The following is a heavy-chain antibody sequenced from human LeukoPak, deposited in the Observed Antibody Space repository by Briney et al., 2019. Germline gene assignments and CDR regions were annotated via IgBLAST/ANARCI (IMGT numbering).Heavy chain of an antibody. CDR3: ARDPDYGDPE. CDR1: GFTFSDHY. Sequence: GGSLRLSRAASGFTFSDHYMSWFRLSPGKGREWLSYITSSGTTTDYADSVKGRFTMSRDNAKNSIFLQMNSLRPEDTAVYYCARDPDYGDPEWGQGTLVTVSS. V-gene: IGHV3-11*01. CDR2: ITSSGTTT. D-gene: IGHD4-17*01. J-gene: IGHJ4*02.